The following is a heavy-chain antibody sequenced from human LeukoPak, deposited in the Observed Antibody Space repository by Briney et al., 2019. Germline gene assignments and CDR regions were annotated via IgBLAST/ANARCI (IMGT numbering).Heavy chain of an antibody. CDR1: GYTFTGYY. J-gene: IGHJ1*01. CDR2: INPNSGGT. Sequence: ASVKVSCKASGYTFTGYYMHWVRQAPGQGLEWMGWINPNSGGTNYAQKFQGRVTMTRDTSISTAYMELSSLTSDDTALYYCATKGATTAAEYFHHWGQGTLVTVSS. D-gene: IGHD4-11*01. V-gene: IGHV1-2*02. CDR3: ATKGATTAAEYFHH.